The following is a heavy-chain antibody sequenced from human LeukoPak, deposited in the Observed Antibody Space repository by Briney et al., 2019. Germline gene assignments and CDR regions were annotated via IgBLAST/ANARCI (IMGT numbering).Heavy chain of an antibody. CDR2: INHSGST. CDR3: ASTLGYCSSTSCRKTQLRYMDV. CDR1: GGSFSGYY. Sequence: PSETLSLTCAVYGGSFSGYYWSWIRQPPGKGLEWIGEINHSGSTNYNPSLKSRVTISVDTSKNQFSLKLSSVTAADTAVYYCASTLGYCSSTSCRKTQLRYMDVWGKGTTVTISS. V-gene: IGHV4-34*01. J-gene: IGHJ6*03. D-gene: IGHD2-2*01.